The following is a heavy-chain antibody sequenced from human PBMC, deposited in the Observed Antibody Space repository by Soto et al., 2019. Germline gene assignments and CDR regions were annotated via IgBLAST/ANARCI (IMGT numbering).Heavy chain of an antibody. CDR3: ARDWSPWAGLGSRGFDY. D-gene: IGHD3-10*01. CDR1: GDSVSSIGAA. V-gene: IGHV6-1*01. J-gene: IGHJ4*02. CDR2: TYYRAKWYN. Sequence: QVHLRQSGPELVKPSQTLSLTCAISGDSVSSIGAAWHWIRQSPSRGLEWLGRTYYRAKWYNNYAVSVESRITINADTSQNQLSLQLNSVTPEDTAVYFCARDWSPWAGLGSRGFDYWGQGALVTVSA.